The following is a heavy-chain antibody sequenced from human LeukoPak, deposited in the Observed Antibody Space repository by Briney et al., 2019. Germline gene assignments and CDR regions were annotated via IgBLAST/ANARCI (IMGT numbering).Heavy chain of an antibody. J-gene: IGHJ6*03. CDR2: ISSRSSTI. CDR1: GFTFSNYN. D-gene: IGHD1-14*01. Sequence: PGGSLRLSCAASGFTFSNYNMNWVRQAPGKGLEWVSYISSRSSTIYYADSVKGRFTISRDNAKNSLYLQMNSLRAEDTAVYYCARRSGNQYGYYYMDVWGKGTTVTVSS. V-gene: IGHV3-48*01. CDR3: ARRSGNQYGYYYMDV.